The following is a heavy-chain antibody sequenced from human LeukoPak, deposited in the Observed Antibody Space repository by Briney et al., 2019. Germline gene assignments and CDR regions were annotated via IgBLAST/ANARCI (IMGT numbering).Heavy chain of an antibody. V-gene: IGHV4-4*02. CDR3: ARTSFCGGDCLYYFDY. Sequence: SGTLSLTCAVSGGSISSSNWWSWVRQPPGKGLEWIGEIYHSGSTDYNPSLKSRVTISVGKSKNQFSLKLSSVTATDTAVYYCARTSFCGGDCLYYFDYWGQGTLVTVSS. CDR1: GGSISSSNW. CDR2: IYHSGST. J-gene: IGHJ4*02. D-gene: IGHD2-21*02.